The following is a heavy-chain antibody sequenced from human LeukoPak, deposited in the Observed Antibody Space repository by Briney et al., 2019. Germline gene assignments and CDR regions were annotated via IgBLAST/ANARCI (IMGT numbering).Heavy chain of an antibody. Sequence: GGSLRPSCAASGFTFSSYSMNWVRQAPGKGLEWVSSISSSSSYIYYADSAKGRFTISRDNAKNSLYLQMNSLRAEDTAVYYCARIPGYCSSTSCYTGSYWGQGTLVTVSS. V-gene: IGHV3-21*01. CDR1: GFTFSSYS. CDR3: ARIPGYCSSTSCYTGSY. J-gene: IGHJ4*02. CDR2: ISSSSSYI. D-gene: IGHD2-2*02.